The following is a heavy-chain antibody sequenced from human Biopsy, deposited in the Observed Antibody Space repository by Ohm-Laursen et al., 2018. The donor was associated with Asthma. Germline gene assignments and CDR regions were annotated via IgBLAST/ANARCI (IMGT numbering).Heavy chain of an antibody. Sequence: SLRLSCSASGRHFGSYNMHWVRQVPGKGPEWVALISFDGHYEYYADSVKGRFTISRDNPMKRLYLQMSSLTAEDTAVYYCASRGGDFWSGYYMDYWGQGTLVTGSS. CDR2: ISFDGHYE. CDR1: GRHFGSYN. D-gene: IGHD3-3*01. J-gene: IGHJ4*02. V-gene: IGHV3-30*15. CDR3: ASRGGDFWSGYYMDY.